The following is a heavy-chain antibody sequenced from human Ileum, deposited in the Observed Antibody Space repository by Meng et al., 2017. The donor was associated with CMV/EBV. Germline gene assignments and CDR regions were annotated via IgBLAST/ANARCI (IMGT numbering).Heavy chain of an antibody. CDR2: IDNRGST. CDR3: ARGYSSGWNYFHY. D-gene: IGHD6-19*01. CDR1: GASISSGDFC. J-gene: IGHJ4*02. Sequence: HLQESGPGPVKPSQTLSLTCTASGASISSGDFCWSWIRQPPGKGLEYIGYIDNRGSTYYNPSLKSRVTMSMDTSKNQFSLKLTSVTAADTAVYYCARGYSSGWNYFHYWGQGTLVTVSS. V-gene: IGHV4-30-4*01.